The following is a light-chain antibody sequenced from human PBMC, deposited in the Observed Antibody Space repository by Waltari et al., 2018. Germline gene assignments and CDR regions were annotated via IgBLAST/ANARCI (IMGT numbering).Light chain of an antibody. Sequence: SYELTQTPSVSVSPGRTARNPCSGHEFPNKFAYWFQQTSGQAPRLVIYDDTKRPSGIPERFSGSSSGTVATLTITGAQVDDEADYYCYSSDSTGLRVFGGGTTVVVL. CDR2: DDT. J-gene: IGLJ1*01. V-gene: IGLV3-10*01. CDR3: YSSDSTGLRV. CDR1: EFPNKF.